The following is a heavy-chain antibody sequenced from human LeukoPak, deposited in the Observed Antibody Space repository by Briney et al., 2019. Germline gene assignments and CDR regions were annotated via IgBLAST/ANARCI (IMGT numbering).Heavy chain of an antibody. D-gene: IGHD2-15*01. J-gene: IGHJ5*02. CDR3: ATASGRSFWLDP. Sequence: PSETLSLXCIVSGGSIGTLYWNWIRQVPGKGLEWIGFIDYHGNTKYNPSLKSRVTMSVDTSVDQVSLRLTSVTAADTAIYFCATASGRSFWLDPWGQGRLVTVSS. CDR2: IDYHGNT. CDR1: GGSIGTLY. V-gene: IGHV4-59*11.